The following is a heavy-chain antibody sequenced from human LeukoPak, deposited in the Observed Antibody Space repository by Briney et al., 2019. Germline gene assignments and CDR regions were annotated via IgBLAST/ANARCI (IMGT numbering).Heavy chain of an antibody. Sequence: PGGSLRLSCAASGFTFSSYAMSWVRQAPGKGLEWVSAISGSGGSTYYADSVKGRFTISRDNSKNTLYLQMNSLRAEDTAVYYCARVNYGDYGLDYWGQGTLVTVSS. CDR1: GFTFSSYA. D-gene: IGHD4-17*01. V-gene: IGHV3-23*01. CDR3: ARVNYGDYGLDY. J-gene: IGHJ4*02. CDR2: ISGSGGST.